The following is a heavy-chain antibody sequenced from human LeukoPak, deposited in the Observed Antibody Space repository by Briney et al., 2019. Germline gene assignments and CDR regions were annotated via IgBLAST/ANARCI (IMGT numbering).Heavy chain of an antibody. D-gene: IGHD3-10*01. J-gene: IGHJ6*02. V-gene: IGHV1-2*02. CDR1: GYTFIDYY. CDR2: INPNSGGT. CDR3: ARDRWFGDPTWGYYGMDV. Sequence: ASVKVSCKSSGYTFIDYYIHWVRQAPGQGLEWMGWINPNSGGTNYAQKFQGRVTMTRDTSISTAYMELSRLRSDDTAVYYCARDRWFGDPTWGYYGMDVWGQGTTVTVSS.